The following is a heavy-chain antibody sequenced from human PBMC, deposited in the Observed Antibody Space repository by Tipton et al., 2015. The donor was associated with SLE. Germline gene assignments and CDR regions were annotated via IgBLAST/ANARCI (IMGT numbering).Heavy chain of an antibody. J-gene: IGHJ2*01. CDR2: IYTSGST. CDR1: GGSISSETYY. D-gene: IGHD6-19*01. V-gene: IGHV4-61*09. Sequence: TLSLTCIVSGGSISSETYYWSWLRRPAGKGLGWIGHIYTSGSTNYNPPLKSRVTISVDTSKNQFSLKLSPVTAADTAVYYCARRRGWRYWYFDLWGRGTLVTVSS. CDR3: ARRRGWRYWYFDL.